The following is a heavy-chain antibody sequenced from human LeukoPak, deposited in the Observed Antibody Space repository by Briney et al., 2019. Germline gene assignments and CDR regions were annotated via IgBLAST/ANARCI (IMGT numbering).Heavy chain of an antibody. Sequence: GSLRLSCAASGFTFSDYYMSWIRQAPGKGLEWVSYISSSASTIYYADSVKGRFTISRDNAKNSLYLQMNSLRAEDTAVYYCASTTFIAAPFDYWGQGTLVTVSS. J-gene: IGHJ4*02. D-gene: IGHD6-13*01. CDR3: ASTTFIAAPFDY. V-gene: IGHV3-11*04. CDR1: GFTFSDYY. CDR2: ISSSASTI.